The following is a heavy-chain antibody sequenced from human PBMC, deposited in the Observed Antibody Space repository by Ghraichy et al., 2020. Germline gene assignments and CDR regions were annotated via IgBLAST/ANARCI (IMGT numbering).Heavy chain of an antibody. D-gene: IGHD2-2*01. V-gene: IGHV3-33*01. CDR1: GFTFSSYG. J-gene: IGHJ6*02. CDR2: IWYDGSNK. CDR3: ARDLLWPVNYYYGMDV. Sequence: LSLTCAASGFTFSSYGMHWVRQAPGKGLEWVAVIWYDGSNKYYADSVKGRFTISRDNSKNTLYLQMNSLRAEDTAVYYCARDLLWPVNYYYGMDVWGQGTTVTVSS.